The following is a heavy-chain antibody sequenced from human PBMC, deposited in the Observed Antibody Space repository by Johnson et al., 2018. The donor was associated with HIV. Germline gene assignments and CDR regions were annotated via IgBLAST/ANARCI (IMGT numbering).Heavy chain of an antibody. Sequence: VQLVESGGGLVQPGGSLRLSCAASGFTFSSYGMSWVRQAPGKGLEWVSGVTGTGGKIYYADSVKGRFTIARDNSKNTLYLQMGSLRAEDTAVFYCARDAKVGYGDAFDIWGHGTMVTVSS. V-gene: IGHV3-23*04. J-gene: IGHJ3*02. D-gene: IGHD5-12*01. CDR3: ARDAKVGYGDAFDI. CDR2: VTGTGGKI. CDR1: GFTFSSYG.